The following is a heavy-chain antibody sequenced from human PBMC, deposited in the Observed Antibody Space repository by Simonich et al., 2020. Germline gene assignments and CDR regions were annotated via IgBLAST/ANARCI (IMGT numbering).Heavy chain of an antibody. CDR3: AREGLLLDAFDI. CDR2: ISYDGSNK. D-gene: IGHD2-15*01. CDR1: GCTFRSYA. V-gene: IGHV3-30*07. J-gene: IGHJ3*02. Sequence: QVQLVESGGGVVQPGRSLRLSCAASGCTFRSYAMHWVRQAPGKGLEWVADISYDGSNKYYADSVKGRFTIARDNSKNTLYLQMNSLRAEDTAVYYCAREGLLLDAFDIWGQGTMVTVSS.